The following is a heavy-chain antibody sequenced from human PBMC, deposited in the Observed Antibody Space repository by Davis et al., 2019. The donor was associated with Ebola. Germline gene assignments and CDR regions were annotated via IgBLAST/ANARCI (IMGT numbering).Heavy chain of an antibody. CDR3: AKHGDYGDAFDI. CDR1: GGTFSSYA. J-gene: IGHJ3*02. Sequence: SVKVSCKASGGTFSSYAISWVRQAPGQGLEWMGGIIPIFGTANYAQKFQGRVTITADESTNTAYMELSSRRSEDTAVYYCAKHGDYGDAFDIWGQGTMVTVSS. V-gene: IGHV1-69*13. D-gene: IGHD4-17*01. CDR2: IIPIFGTA.